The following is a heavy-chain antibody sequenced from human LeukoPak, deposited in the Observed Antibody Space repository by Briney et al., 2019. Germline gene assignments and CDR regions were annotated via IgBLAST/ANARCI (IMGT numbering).Heavy chain of an antibody. CDR1: GGSISGYY. Sequence: SETLSLTCTVSGGSISGYYWSWIRQPPGKGLECIGYIYYSGSTNYNPSLKSRVTISVDTSKNQFSLKLYSVTAADTAVYHCARLGRRSSAENNCYFDLCGRGTLVTVSS. V-gene: IGHV4-59*08. CDR3: ARLGRRSSAENNCYFDL. D-gene: IGHD6-6*01. CDR2: IYYSGST. J-gene: IGHJ2*01.